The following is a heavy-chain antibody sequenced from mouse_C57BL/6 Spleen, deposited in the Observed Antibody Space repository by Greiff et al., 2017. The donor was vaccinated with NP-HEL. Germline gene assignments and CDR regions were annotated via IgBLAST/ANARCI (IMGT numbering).Heavy chain of an antibody. CDR1: GYAFTNYL. J-gene: IGHJ2*01. Sequence: QVQLQQSGAELVRPGTSVKVSCKASGYAFTNYLIEWVKQRPGQGLEWVGVINPGSGGTNYNDKFKGKATLTADKSSSTDYMQLSSLTSEDSAGYFCARGAAQATFDYWGQGTTLTVSS. CDR3: ARGAAQATFDY. D-gene: IGHD3-2*02. CDR2: INPGSGGT. V-gene: IGHV1-54*01.